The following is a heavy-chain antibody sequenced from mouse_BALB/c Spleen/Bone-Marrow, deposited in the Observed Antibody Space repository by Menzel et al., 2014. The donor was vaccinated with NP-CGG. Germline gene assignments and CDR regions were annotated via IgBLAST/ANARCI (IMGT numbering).Heavy chain of an antibody. J-gene: IGHJ4*01. Sequence: VKLMESGAEVVKPGASVKMSCKALGYTFTTYPIEWMKQNHGKSLEWIGNFHPFNDDTKYNEKFKDKAKLTVEKSSSTVYLEVSRLTSDDSAIYYCARKGPRSAMDYWGQGTSVTVSS. CDR3: ARKGPRSAMDY. CDR2: FHPFNDDT. D-gene: IGHD3-3*01. V-gene: IGHV1-47*01. CDR1: GYTFTTYP.